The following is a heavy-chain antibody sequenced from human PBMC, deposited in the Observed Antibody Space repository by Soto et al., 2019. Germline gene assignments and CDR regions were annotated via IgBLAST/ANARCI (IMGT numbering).Heavy chain of an antibody. V-gene: IGHV3-21*01. CDR1: GFTFSSYS. Sequence: PGGSLRLSCAASGFTFSSYSMNWVRQAPGKGLEWVSSISSSSSSYIYYADSVKGRFTTSRDNAKNSLYLQMNSLRAEDTAVYYCARAALGTIFGVVIDYWGQGTLVTVSS. D-gene: IGHD3-3*01. J-gene: IGHJ4*02. CDR3: ARAALGTIFGVVIDY. CDR2: ISSSSSSYI.